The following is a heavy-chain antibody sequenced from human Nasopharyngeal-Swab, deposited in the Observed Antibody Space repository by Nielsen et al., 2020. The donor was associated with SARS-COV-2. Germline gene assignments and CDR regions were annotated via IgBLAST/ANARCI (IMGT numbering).Heavy chain of an antibody. J-gene: IGHJ4*02. Sequence: GEPLKISCAASGFTFCSYSIHWVRQAPGKGLEWVAVISYDGSNKYYTDSVKGRFTISRDNSKNTLYLQMNSLRAEDTAVYYCARVAPVAGTGFDYWGQGTLVTVPS. CDR3: ARVAPVAGTGFDY. CDR1: GFTFCSYS. V-gene: IGHV3-30*04. D-gene: IGHD6-19*01. CDR2: ISYDGSNK.